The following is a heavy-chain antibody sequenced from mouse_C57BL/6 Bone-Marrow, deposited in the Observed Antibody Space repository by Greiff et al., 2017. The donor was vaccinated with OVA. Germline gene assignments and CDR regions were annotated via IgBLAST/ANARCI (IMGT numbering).Heavy chain of an antibody. D-gene: IGHD1-1*01. V-gene: IGHV1-53*01. CDR1: GYTFTSYW. J-gene: IGHJ1*03. Sequence: QVQLQQPGTELVKPGASVKLSCKASGYTFTSYWMHWVKQRPGQGLEWIGNINPSNGGTNYNEKFKSKATLTVDKSSSTAYMQLSSLTSEDSAVEYCAGGYYYGSSFHWYFDVWGTGTTVTVTS. CDR3: AGGYYYGSSFHWYFDV. CDR2: INPSNGGT.